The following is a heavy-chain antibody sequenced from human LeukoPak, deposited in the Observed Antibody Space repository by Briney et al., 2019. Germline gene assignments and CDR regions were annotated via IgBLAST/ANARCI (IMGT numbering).Heavy chain of an antibody. V-gene: IGHV1-69*06. D-gene: IGHD2-2*01. Sequence: SVKVSCKASGGTFSSYAITWVRQAPGQGLEWMGAIILIFGTANYAQKFQGRVTITADKSTSTAYMELSSLRSEDTAVYYCARDLGYCSSTSCYNYWGQGTLVTVSS. CDR2: IILIFGTA. CDR1: GGTFSSYA. CDR3: ARDLGYCSSTSCYNY. J-gene: IGHJ4*02.